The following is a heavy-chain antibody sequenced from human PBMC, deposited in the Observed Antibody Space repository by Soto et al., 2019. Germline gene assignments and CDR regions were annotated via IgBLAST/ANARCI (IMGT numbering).Heavy chain of an antibody. Sequence: GASVKVSCKASGYTFTSYAMNWVRQAPGQRLEWMGWINAGNGNTKYSQKFQGRVTITRDTSASTAYMELSSLRSEDTAVYYCARERHILTGYYRRVPSWFDPWGQGTLVTVSS. J-gene: IGHJ5*02. CDR3: ARERHILTGYYRRVPSWFDP. CDR1: GYTFTSYA. D-gene: IGHD3-9*01. CDR2: INAGNGNT. V-gene: IGHV1-3*01.